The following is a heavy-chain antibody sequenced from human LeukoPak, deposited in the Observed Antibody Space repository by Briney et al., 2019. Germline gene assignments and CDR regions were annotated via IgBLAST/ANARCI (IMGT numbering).Heavy chain of an antibody. Sequence: PGGSLRLSCAASGFTFSSHGIHWVRQAPGKGLEWVAIIWYDGSNKYYADSVKGRFTISRDNTKNTLYLQMNSLRAEDTAVYYCARGGDLYFADLMDYWGQGTLVTVSS. J-gene: IGHJ4*02. CDR3: ARGGDLYFADLMDY. V-gene: IGHV3-33*01. CDR1: GFTFSSHG. D-gene: IGHD3-10*01. CDR2: IWYDGSNK.